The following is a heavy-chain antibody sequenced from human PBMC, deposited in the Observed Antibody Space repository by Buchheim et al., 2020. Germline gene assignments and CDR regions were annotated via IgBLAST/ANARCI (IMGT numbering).Heavy chain of an antibody. CDR1: GYTFTGYY. CDR3: ARDQGQTILRHRYGMDV. Sequence: QVQLVQSGAEVKKPGASVKVSCKASGYTFTGYYMHWVRQAPGQGLEWMGWINPNRGGTNYAQKFQGWSTMTRDTSIRTAYMELSRLRSDDTAVYYCARDQGQTILRHRYGMDVWGQGTT. V-gene: IGHV1-2*04. D-gene: IGHD1-26*01. CDR2: INPNRGGT. J-gene: IGHJ6*01.